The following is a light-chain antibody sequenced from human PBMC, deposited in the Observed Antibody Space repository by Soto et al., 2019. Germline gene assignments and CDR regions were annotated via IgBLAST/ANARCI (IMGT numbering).Light chain of an antibody. V-gene: IGKV3-20*01. J-gene: IGKJ5*01. Sequence: IVLSQSPGTLSLSPGERATLSCRASQTISSNYLAWYQQKPGQAPRLLIYGASGRATGIPDRFSGSGSGTDFTLTISRLEPEDFAVYYCQQYTSSLITFGQGTLLEIK. CDR1: QTISSNY. CDR2: GAS. CDR3: QQYTSSLIT.